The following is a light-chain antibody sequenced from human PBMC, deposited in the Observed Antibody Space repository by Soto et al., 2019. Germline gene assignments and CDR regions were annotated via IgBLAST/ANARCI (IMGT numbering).Light chain of an antibody. J-gene: IGLJ1*01. CDR3: SSYTSGGNYV. V-gene: IGLV2-14*01. CDR1: SSDVAAYNF. Sequence: QSVLTQPASVSGSPGQSVAISCTGTSSDVAAYNFVSWYQQHPGKAPKLMVFDVSNRPSGVSDRFSGSKSGNMASLTISGLQAEDEADYYSSSYTSGGNYVFGTGTKVTDL. CDR2: DVS.